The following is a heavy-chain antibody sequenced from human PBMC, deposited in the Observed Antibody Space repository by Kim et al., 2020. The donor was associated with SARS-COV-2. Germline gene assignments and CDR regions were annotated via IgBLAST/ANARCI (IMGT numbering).Heavy chain of an antibody. J-gene: IGHJ4*02. Sequence: KESQMFQDRVTITRDTFASTAYMELSSLRSEDTAVYYCARVTGSYGSWDYWGQGTLVTVSS. V-gene: IGHV1-3*01. D-gene: IGHD3-10*01. CDR3: ARVTGSYGSWDY.